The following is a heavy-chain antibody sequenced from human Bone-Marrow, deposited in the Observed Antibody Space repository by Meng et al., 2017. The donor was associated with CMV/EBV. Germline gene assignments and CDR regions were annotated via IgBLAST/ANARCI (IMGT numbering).Heavy chain of an antibody. CDR3: ARVVGVAARPVWFDP. J-gene: IGHJ5*02. CDR1: GGSFSSYY. D-gene: IGHD6-6*01. CDR2: INQSGST. V-gene: IGHV4-34*01. Sequence: SETLSLTCAVYGGSFSSYYWSWIRQPPGKGLEWIGEINQSGSTNYNPSLKSRVTISVDTSKNQFSLKLSSVTAADTAVYYCARVVGVAARPVWFDPWGQGTLVTVSS.